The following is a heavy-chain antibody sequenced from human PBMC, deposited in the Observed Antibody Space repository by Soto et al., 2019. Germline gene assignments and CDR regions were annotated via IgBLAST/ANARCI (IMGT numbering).Heavy chain of an antibody. CDR1: GFSLSTSGVG. Sequence: QITLKESGPTLVKPTQPLTLTCTFSGFSLSTSGVGVGWIRQSPVKALEWLALIYWDDDKRYRPSLKSRLTITKDTSKNQVVLTMTNMDPVDTATYYCVHREGSRYYFAYWGQGTLVTVSP. J-gene: IGHJ4*02. V-gene: IGHV2-5*02. CDR3: VHREGSRYYFAY. CDR2: IYWDDDK. D-gene: IGHD2-15*01.